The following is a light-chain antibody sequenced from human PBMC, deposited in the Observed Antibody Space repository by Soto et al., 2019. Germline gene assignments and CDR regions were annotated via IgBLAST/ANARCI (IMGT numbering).Light chain of an antibody. J-gene: IGLJ1*01. CDR3: CSYAGSYTYV. Sequence: QSVLTQPPSVSGAPGQRVTISCTGSSSNIGAGYDVHWYQQLPGTAPKLLIYINSNRPSGVPDRFSGSKSGTSGSLAITGLQAADEGDYYCCSYAGSYTYVFGTGTKLTVL. CDR2: INS. CDR1: SSNIGAGYD. V-gene: IGLV1-40*01.